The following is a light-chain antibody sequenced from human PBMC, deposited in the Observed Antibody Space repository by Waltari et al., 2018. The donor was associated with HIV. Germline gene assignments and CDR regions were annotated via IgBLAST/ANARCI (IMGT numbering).Light chain of an antibody. CDR2: EVS. CDR1: SNDVGGYTY. J-gene: IGLJ2*01. CDR3: SSYSGGNNFDVV. Sequence: QSALTQPPSASGSPGQSVTISCTGTSNDVGGYTYVSWYHQHPGKAPKLMIYEVSARPSGVPDRFSGSKSGNTASLTVSGLQAEDEADYYCSSYSGGNNFDVVFGGGTKLTVL. V-gene: IGLV2-8*01.